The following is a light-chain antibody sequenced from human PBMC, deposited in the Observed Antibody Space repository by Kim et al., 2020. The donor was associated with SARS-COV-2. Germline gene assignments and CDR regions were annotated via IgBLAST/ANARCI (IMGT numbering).Light chain of an antibody. CDR2: AAS. Sequence: SASTGDRVTITCRASQGISSYVAWYQQKPGKAPKLLIYAASTLQSGIPSRFSGSGSGTDFTLTISCLQSEDFATYYCKQYYAYPWTFGQGTKLEI. CDR3: KQYYAYPWT. V-gene: IGKV1-8*01. J-gene: IGKJ1*01. CDR1: QGISSY.